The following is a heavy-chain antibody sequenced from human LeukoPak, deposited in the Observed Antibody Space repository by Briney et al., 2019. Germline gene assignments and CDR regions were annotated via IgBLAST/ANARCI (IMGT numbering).Heavy chain of an antibody. CDR1: GGTFSSYA. CDR2: IIPIFGTA. CDR3: AREGGYSSSWPHFDY. Sequence: SVKVSCKASGGTFSSYAISWVRQAPGQGLEWIGRIIPIFGTANYAQKFQGRVTITTDESTSTAYMELSSLRSEDTAVYYCAREGGYSSSWPHFDYWGQGTLVTVSS. D-gene: IGHD6-13*01. J-gene: IGHJ4*02. V-gene: IGHV1-69*05.